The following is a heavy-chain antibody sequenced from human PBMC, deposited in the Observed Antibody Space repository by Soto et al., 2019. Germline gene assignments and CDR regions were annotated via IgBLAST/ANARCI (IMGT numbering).Heavy chain of an antibody. CDR2: IYPGDSDT. J-gene: IGHJ4*02. V-gene: IGHV5-51*01. D-gene: IGHD3-22*01. Sequence: GESLKISCKGSGYSFTSYWIGWVRQMPGKGLEWMGIIYPGDSDTRYSPSFQGQVTISADKSISTAYLQWSSPKASDTAMYYCARRLSYYYDSSGYLTPFDYWGQGTLVTVSS. CDR3: ARRLSYYYDSSGYLTPFDY. CDR1: GYSFTSYW.